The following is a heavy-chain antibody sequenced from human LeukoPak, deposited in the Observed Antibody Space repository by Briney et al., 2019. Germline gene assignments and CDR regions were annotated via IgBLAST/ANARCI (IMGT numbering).Heavy chain of an antibody. V-gene: IGHV5-51*01. CDR1: GYSFASYW. D-gene: IGHD2-2*01. CDR2: IYPGTADI. J-gene: IGHJ4*02. CDR3: ARHLSGITSCPTY. Sequence: TGESLKISCKGSGYSFASYWIAWVRQMPGKGLEWMGVIYPGTADITYSPSFQGQVTISADKSVSTAYLHWSSLKASDTAIYYCARHLSGITSCPTYWGQGTLVTVSS.